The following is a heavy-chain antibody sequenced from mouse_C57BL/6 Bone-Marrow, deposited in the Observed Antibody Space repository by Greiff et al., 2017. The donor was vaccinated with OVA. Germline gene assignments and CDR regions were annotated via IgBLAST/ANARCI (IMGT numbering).Heavy chain of an antibody. Sequence: EVQGVESGAELVRPGASVKLSCTASGFNIKDDYMHWVKQRPEQGLEWIGWIDPENGDTEYASKFQGKATITADTSSNTAYLQLSSLTSEDTAVYYCTLSRQPPDYWGQGTTLTVSS. J-gene: IGHJ2*01. CDR2: IDPENGDT. CDR3: TLSRQPPDY. V-gene: IGHV14-4*01. D-gene: IGHD3-2*01. CDR1: GFNIKDDY.